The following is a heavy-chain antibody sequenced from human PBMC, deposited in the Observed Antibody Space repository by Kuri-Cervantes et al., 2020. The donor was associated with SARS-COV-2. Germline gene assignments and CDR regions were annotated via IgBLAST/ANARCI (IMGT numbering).Heavy chain of an antibody. CDR1: GYTFTGYY. D-gene: IGHD4-17*01. V-gene: IGHV5-51*01. J-gene: IGHJ6*03. CDR2: IYPGDSDT. Sequence: KVSCKASGYTFTGYYMHWVRQAPGQGLEWMGIIYPGDSDTRYSPSFQGQVTISADKSINTAFLQWSSLKASDTAIYYCARRAYGEEVDYYYMDVWGKGTTVTVSS. CDR3: ARRAYGEEVDYYYMDV.